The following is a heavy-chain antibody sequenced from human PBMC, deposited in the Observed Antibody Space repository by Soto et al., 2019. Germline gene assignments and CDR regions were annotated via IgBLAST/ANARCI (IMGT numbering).Heavy chain of an antibody. V-gene: IGHV4-39*01. CDR1: GDSITSPSYY. CDR2: IYYNGNTYFNSGST. Sequence: SETLPLTCTVSGDSITSPSYYWGWIRQPPGKGLERIGNIYYNGNTYFNSGSTYYNPSLKGRVTIFGDTSKNQFSLQLTSVTAADTAVYYCARAKRITIVRGVIIAVLFDPWGQGTVVTVS. CDR3: ARAKRITIVRGVIIAVLFDP. D-gene: IGHD3-10*01. J-gene: IGHJ5*02.